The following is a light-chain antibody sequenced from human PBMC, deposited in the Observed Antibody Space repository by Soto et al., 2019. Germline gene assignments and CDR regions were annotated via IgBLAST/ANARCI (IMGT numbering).Light chain of an antibody. Sequence: VLTQPASVSGSPRQSITISCTGASSDVGSYTYVSWYQQHPGKAPKLLIYEVNNRPSGVSNRFSGSKSGNTASLTISGLQAEDEADYYCSSYTSSTTLYVFGTGTKVTVL. CDR2: EVN. CDR3: SSYTSSTTLYV. V-gene: IGLV2-14*01. J-gene: IGLJ1*01. CDR1: SSDVGSYTY.